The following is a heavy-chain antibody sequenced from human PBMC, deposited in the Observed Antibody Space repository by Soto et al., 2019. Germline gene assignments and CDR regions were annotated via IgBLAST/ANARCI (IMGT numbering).Heavy chain of an antibody. CDR1: GYTFTSYG. J-gene: IGHJ4*02. CDR3: ARDSASTDSSGYMIDY. CDR2: ISAYNGNT. V-gene: IGHV1-18*04. D-gene: IGHD3-22*01. Sequence: ASVMVSCKASGYTFTSYGISWVRQAPGQGLEWMGWISAYNGNTNYAQKLQGRVTMTTDTSTSTAYMELRSLRSDDTAVYYCARDSASTDSSGYMIDYWGQGTLVTVSS.